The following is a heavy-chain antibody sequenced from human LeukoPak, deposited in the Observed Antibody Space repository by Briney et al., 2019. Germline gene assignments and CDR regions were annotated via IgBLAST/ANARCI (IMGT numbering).Heavy chain of an antibody. CDR2: IYTSGST. CDR3: ARDCRDDFWSGPYGMDV. J-gene: IGHJ6*02. V-gene: IGHV4-4*07. D-gene: IGHD3-3*01. CDR1: GGSISSYY. Sequence: SETLSLTCTVSGGSISSYYWSWIRQPAGKGLEWIGRIYTSGSTNYNPSLKSRVTMSVDTSKNQFSLKLSSVTAADTAVYYCARDCRDDFWSGPYGMDVWGQGTTVTVSS.